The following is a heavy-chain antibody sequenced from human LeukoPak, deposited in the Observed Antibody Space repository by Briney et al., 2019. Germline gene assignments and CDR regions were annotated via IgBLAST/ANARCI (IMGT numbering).Heavy chain of an antibody. Sequence: PGGSLRLSCAASGFTFSSYSMNWVRQAPGKGLEWVSSISSSSSYIYYADSVKGRFTISRDNAKNSLYLQMNSLRAEDTAVYYCARRIRLVVPATKAYYFDYWGQGSLVTVSS. V-gene: IGHV3-21*01. D-gene: IGHD2-21*02. CDR2: ISSSSSYI. CDR3: ARRIRLVVPATKAYYFDY. CDR1: GFTFSSYS. J-gene: IGHJ4*01.